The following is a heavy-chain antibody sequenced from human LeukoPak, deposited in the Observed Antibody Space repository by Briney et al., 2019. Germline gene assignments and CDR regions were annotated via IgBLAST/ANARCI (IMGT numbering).Heavy chain of an antibody. CDR2: IYYSGST. V-gene: IGHV4-59*01. J-gene: IGHJ4*02. Sequence: SETLSLTCTVSGGSISSYYWSWIRQPPGKGLEWIGYIYYSGSTNYNPSLKSRVTISVDTSKNQFPLTLSSVTAADTAVYYCARARPESSSGWRGVRYYFDYWGQGTLVTVSS. CDR3: ARARPESSSGWRGVRYYFDY. CDR1: GGSISSYY. D-gene: IGHD6-19*01.